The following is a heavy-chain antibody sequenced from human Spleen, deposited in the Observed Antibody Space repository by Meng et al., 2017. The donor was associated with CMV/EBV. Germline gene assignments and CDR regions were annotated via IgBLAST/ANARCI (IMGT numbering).Heavy chain of an antibody. D-gene: IGHD2-2*01. J-gene: IGHJ3*02. CDR3: AKDSGDRYQLRAFDI. Sequence: GGSLRLSCAASGFTFSSYGTHWVRQAPGKGLEWVAFIRYDGSNKYYADSVKGRFTISRDNSKNTLYLQMNSLRAEDTAVYYCAKDSGDRYQLRAFDIWGQGTMVTVSS. V-gene: IGHV3-30*02. CDR1: GFTFSSYG. CDR2: IRYDGSNK.